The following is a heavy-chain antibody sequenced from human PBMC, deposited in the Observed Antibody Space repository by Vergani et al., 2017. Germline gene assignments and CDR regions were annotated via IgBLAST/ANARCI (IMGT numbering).Heavy chain of an antibody. CDR1: GYTFTDYG. D-gene: IGHD1-1*01. J-gene: IGHJ4*02. CDR3: ARDMSWNIDY. V-gene: IGHV1-18*01. CDR2: INPNDGRI. Sequence: VSCKASGYTFTDYGISWVRQAPGQGLQWLAWINPNDGRIDYGPNFRDRVTLTTDTFTTTAHIELRSLTSDDTAIYYCARDMSWNIDYWGQGILVTVSS.